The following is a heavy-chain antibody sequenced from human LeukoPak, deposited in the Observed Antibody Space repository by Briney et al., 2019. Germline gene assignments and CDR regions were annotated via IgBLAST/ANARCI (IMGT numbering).Heavy chain of an antibody. Sequence: GGSLRLSCAASGFTLSTYAMSWVRQTPGKGLGWVAATSSSDAGTYHADSVRGRFTISRDNAKTSLYLQMNSLRAEDTAVYYCARDLSGVTGYTYGRGIDYWGQGTLVTVSS. D-gene: IGHD5-18*01. CDR1: GFTLSTYA. CDR2: TSSSDAGT. V-gene: IGHV3-23*01. J-gene: IGHJ4*02. CDR3: ARDLSGVTGYTYGRGIDY.